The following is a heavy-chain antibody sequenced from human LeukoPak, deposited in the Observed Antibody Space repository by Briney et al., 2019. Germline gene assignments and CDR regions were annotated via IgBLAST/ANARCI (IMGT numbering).Heavy chain of an antibody. V-gene: IGHV1-2*06. Sequence: ASVKGSCEASGYTFTGYYMHWVRQAPGQGLEWMGRINPNSGGTNYAQKFQGRVTMTRDTSISTAYMELSRLRSDDTAVYYCARGSRGDPRVDWFDPWGQGTLVTVSS. CDR1: GYTFTGYY. CDR3: ARGSRGDPRVDWFDP. J-gene: IGHJ5*02. CDR2: INPNSGGT. D-gene: IGHD5-12*01.